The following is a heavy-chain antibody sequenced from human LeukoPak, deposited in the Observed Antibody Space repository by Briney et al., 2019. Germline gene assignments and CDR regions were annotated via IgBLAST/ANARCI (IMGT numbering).Heavy chain of an antibody. D-gene: IGHD3-10*01. CDR1: GFTFSSYA. V-gene: IGHV3-23*01. J-gene: IGHJ6*02. Sequence: SGGSLRLSCAASGFTFSSYAMSWVRQAPGKGLEWVSAISGSGGSTYYADSVKGRFTISRDNSKNTLYLQMNSLRAEGTAVYYCAKDDSMRYGSGAYYYYGMDVWGQGTTVTVSS. CDR2: ISGSGGST. CDR3: AKDDSMRYGSGAYYYYGMDV.